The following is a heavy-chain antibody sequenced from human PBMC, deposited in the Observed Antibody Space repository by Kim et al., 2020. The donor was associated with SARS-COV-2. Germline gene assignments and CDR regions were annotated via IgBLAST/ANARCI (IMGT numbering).Heavy chain of an antibody. J-gene: IGHJ6*02. V-gene: IGHV3-66*02. CDR3: ASLPGGYDILTGYYSSYYYYGMDV. D-gene: IGHD3-9*01. Sequence: GGSLRLSCAASGFTVSSNYMSWVRQAPGKGLEWVSVIYSGGSTYYADSVKGRFTISRDNSKNTLYLQMNSLRAEDTAVYYCASLPGGYDILTGYYSSYYYYGMDVWGQGTTVTVSS. CDR2: IYSGGST. CDR1: GFTVSSNY.